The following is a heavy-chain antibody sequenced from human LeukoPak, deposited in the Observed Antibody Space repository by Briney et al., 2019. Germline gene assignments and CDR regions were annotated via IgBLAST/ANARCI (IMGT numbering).Heavy chain of an antibody. CDR2: IYTSGST. CDR1: GGSVTSNY. CDR3: ARLVDYGDYGRGSFDY. Sequence: PSETLSLTCTVSGGSVTSNYWSWIRQPAGKGLEWIGRIYTSGSTDYNPSLKSRVTMSVDTSKNQFSLKLSSVTAADTAVYYCARLVDYGDYGRGSFDYWGQGTLVTVSS. J-gene: IGHJ4*02. D-gene: IGHD4-17*01. V-gene: IGHV4-4*07.